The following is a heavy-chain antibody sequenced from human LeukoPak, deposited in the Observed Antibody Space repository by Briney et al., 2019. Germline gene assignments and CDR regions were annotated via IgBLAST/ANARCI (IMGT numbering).Heavy chain of an antibody. CDR3: ARDSPMTTVTIDYYYMDV. J-gene: IGHJ6*03. Sequence: PSETLSLTCTVSGGSISGYTWSWIRQPPGKGLGWIGYIYYSGSINYNPSLKSRVTISVDTSKNQFSLKLSSVTAADTAVYYCARDSPMTTVTIDYYYMDVWGKGTTVTVSS. CDR2: IYYSGSI. CDR1: GGSISGYT. V-gene: IGHV4-59*01. D-gene: IGHD4-17*01.